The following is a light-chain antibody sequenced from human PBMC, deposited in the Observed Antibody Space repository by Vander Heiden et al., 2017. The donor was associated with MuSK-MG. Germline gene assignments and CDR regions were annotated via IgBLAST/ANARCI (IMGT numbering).Light chain of an antibody. CDR2: GNS. CDR3: QSYDSSLSVV. J-gene: IGLJ2*01. Sequence: QSVLTQPPSVSGAPGQRVTISCTGSSSNIGAGYDVHWYQQLPGTAPKLLSYGNSNRPSGVPDRFSGSKSGTSASLAITGLQAEDEAYDYCQSYDSSLSVVFGGGTKLTVL. CDR1: SSNIGAGYD. V-gene: IGLV1-40*01.